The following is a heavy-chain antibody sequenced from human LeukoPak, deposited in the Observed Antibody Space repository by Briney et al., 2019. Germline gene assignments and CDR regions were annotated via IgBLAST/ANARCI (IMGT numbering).Heavy chain of an antibody. D-gene: IGHD6-13*01. Sequence: ASVKVSCKASGYTFTGYYMHWVRQAPGQGLEWMGWINPNSGGTNYAQRFQGRVTMTRDTSISTAYMELSRLRSDDTAVYYCARANGGDSSSWYDRAAFDYWGQGPWSPSPQ. J-gene: IGHJ4*02. CDR3: ARANGGDSSSWYDRAAFDY. CDR2: INPNSGGT. V-gene: IGHV1-2*02. CDR1: GYTFTGYY.